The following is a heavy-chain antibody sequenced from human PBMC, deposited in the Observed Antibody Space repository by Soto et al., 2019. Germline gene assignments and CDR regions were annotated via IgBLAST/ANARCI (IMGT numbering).Heavy chain of an antibody. CDR1: GVSISSNFC. CDR3: ATLVRVVVNKEVPWSFDR. Sequence: SETLSLTCGVSGVSISSNFCWSWVRQPPGKRLEWIAEIYHSVGITYNLSFRSRVIISVDKSKNQFSLELTSLTAADTAMYYCATLVRVVVNKEVPWSFDRCRRRNRITVCS. V-gene: IGHV4-4*02. D-gene: IGHD3-10*02. CDR2: IYHSVGI. J-gene: IGHJ2*01.